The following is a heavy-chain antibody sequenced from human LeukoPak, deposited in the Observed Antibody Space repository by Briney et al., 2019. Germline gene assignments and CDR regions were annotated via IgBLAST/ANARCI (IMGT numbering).Heavy chain of an antibody. D-gene: IGHD6-13*01. Sequence: SGGSLRLSCAASGFTFNSYGMHWVRQAPGKGLEWVAFIRYDGSNKYYADSVKGRFTISRGNSENTLYMQMNSLRVEDTAVYYCAKGLHSSSWNDAFDIWGQGTTVTVSS. CDR2: IRYDGSNK. J-gene: IGHJ3*02. CDR1: GFTFNSYG. V-gene: IGHV3-30*02. CDR3: AKGLHSSSWNDAFDI.